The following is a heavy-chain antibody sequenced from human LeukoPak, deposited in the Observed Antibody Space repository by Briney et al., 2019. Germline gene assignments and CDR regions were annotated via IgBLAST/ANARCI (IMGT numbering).Heavy chain of an antibody. D-gene: IGHD2-21*02. J-gene: IGHJ4*02. V-gene: IGHV4-34*01. CDR1: GGSFSGYY. CDR3: ARGHPLLDY. Sequence: SETLSLTCAVYGGSFSGYYWTWIRQPPGKGLEWIGEINHSGGTNYNPSLKSRVTISVDTSKNQLSLKLSSVTAADTAVYYCARGHPLLDYWGQGTLVTVSS. CDR2: INHSGGT.